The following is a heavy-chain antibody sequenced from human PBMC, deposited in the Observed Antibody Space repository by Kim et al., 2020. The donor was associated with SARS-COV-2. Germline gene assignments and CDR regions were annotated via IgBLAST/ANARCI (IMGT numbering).Heavy chain of an antibody. Sequence: ASVKGSCKASGYNFTSYCLHWVRQAPGQSLEWMGWIDVANTNTHYSENFQGRVTISRDTSATTVYIELSSLRSEDTAVYYCARDGRSVDYYFDYWGQGTLVTVSS. CDR1: GYNFTSYC. CDR2: IDVANTNT. CDR3: ARDGRSVDYYFDY. V-gene: IGHV1-3*01. J-gene: IGHJ4*02.